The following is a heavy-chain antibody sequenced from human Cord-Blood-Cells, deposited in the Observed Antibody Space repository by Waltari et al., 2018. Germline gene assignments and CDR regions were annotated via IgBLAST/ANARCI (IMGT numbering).Heavy chain of an antibody. Sequence: QVQLQQWGAGLLKPSETLSLTCAVHGGSFSGYYWSWIRQPPGKGREWIGEINHSGSTNYNPSLKSRVTISVDTSKNQFSLKLSSVTAADTAVYYCARGIDSIAARPSRWFDPWGQGTLVTVSS. V-gene: IGHV4-34*01. CDR3: ARGIDSIAARPSRWFDP. J-gene: IGHJ5*02. CDR1: GGSFSGYY. D-gene: IGHD6-6*01. CDR2: INHSGST.